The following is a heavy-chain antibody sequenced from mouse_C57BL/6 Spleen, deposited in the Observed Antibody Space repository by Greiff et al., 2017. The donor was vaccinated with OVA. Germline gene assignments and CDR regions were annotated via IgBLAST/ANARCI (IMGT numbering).Heavy chain of an antibody. CDR3: AFYEDYFDY. D-gene: IGHD2-3*01. CDR1: GYTFTSYW. V-gene: IGHV1-69*01. Sequence: QVQLQQPGAELVMPGASVKLSCKASGYTFTSYWMHWVKQRPGQGLEWIGEIDTSDSYTNYNQKFKGKSTLTVDKSSSTAYMQLSSLTSEDSAVYYCAFYEDYFDYWGQGTTLTVSS. CDR2: IDTSDSYT. J-gene: IGHJ2*01.